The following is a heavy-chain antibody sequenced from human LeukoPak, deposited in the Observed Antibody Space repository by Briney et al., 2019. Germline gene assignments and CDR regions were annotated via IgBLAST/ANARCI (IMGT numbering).Heavy chain of an antibody. CDR3: ARVVKLGVVTSDAFDI. CDR1: GGSISSGGYY. Sequence: SETLSLTCTVSGGSISSGGYYWSWIRQPPGKGLEWIGYIYHSGSTYYNPSLKSRVTISVDRSKNQFSLKLSSVTAADTAVYYCARVVKLGVVTSDAFDIWGQGTMVTVSS. D-gene: IGHD3-3*01. J-gene: IGHJ3*02. V-gene: IGHV4-30-2*01. CDR2: IYHSGST.